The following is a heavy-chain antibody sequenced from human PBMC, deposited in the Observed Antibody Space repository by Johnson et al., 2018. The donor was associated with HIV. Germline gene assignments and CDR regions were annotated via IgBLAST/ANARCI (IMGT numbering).Heavy chain of an antibody. CDR2: IRYDGSNK. V-gene: IGHV3-30*02. Sequence: QVQLVESGGGLVQPGGSLRLSCAASGFTFSSYAMSWVRQAPGKGLEWVAFIRYDGSNKYYADSVKGRFTISRDNAKNSLYLQMNSLRAEDTAVYFCASQVRGLRLGVDAFDIWGQGTMVTVSS. J-gene: IGHJ3*02. CDR1: GFTFSSYA. D-gene: IGHD3-16*01. CDR3: ASQVRGLRLGVDAFDI.